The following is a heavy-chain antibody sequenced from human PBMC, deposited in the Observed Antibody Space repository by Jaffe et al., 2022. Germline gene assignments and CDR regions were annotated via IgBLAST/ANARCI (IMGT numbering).Heavy chain of an antibody. V-gene: IGHV4-30-2*01. Sequence: QLQLQESGSGLVKPSQTLSLTCAVSGGSISSGGYSWSWIRQPPGKGLEWIGYIYHSGSTYYNPSLKSRVTISVDRSKNQFSLKLSSVTAADTAVYYCASQYCNGGICYRPYYYFDYWGQGTLVTVSS. J-gene: IGHJ4*02. D-gene: IGHD2-8*02. CDR2: IYHSGST. CDR1: GGSISSGGYS. CDR3: ASQYCNGGICYRPYYYFDY.